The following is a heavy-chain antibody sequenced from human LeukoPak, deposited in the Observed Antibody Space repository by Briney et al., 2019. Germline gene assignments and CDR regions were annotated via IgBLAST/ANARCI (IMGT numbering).Heavy chain of an antibody. D-gene: IGHD2-2*01. CDR3: ARDAVGSDAFDI. CDR1: GYTFFSYN. CDR2: IIPIFGTA. V-gene: IGHV1-69*05. J-gene: IGHJ3*02. Sequence: GASVKVSCKASGYTFFSYNINWVRQAPGQGLEWMGGIIPIFGTANYAQKFQGRVTITTDESTSTAYMELSSLRSEDTAVYYCARDAVGSDAFDIWGQGTMVTVSS.